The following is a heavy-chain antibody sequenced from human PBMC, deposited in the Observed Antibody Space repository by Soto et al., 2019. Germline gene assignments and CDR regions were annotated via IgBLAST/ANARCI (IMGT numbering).Heavy chain of an antibody. J-gene: IGHJ4*02. CDR2: VWYDGGNE. V-gene: IGHV3-33*01. Sequence: QVQLVESGGGVVQPGRSLRLSCVASGFTFSSYGMHWVRQAPGKGLEWVAVVWYDGGNEYYADSVKGRFTISRDNSKNTLYLQMNSLRVEDTAVYYCARGGRDCNSTSCHLGDYWGQGTLVTVSS. CDR3: ARGGRDCNSTSCHLGDY. D-gene: IGHD2-2*01. CDR1: GFTFSSYG.